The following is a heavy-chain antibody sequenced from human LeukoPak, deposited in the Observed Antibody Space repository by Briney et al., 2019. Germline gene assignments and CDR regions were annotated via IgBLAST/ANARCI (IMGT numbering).Heavy chain of an antibody. D-gene: IGHD3-16*01. CDR2: INPNSGGT. J-gene: IGHJ4*02. V-gene: IGHV1-2*06. Sequence: GASVKVSCKASGYTFTGYYMHWVRQAPGQGLEWMGRINPNSGGTNYAQKFQGRVTMTRDTSISTAYMELSGLRSDDTAVYYCARVGDYVWGTFDYWGQGTLVTVSS. CDR3: ARVGDYVWGTFDY. CDR1: GYTFTGYY.